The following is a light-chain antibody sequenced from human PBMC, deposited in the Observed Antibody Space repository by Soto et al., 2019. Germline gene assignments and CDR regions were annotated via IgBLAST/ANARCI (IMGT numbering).Light chain of an antibody. Sequence: EIVMTQYPATLSVSPGVRATLSCRASQSVSSNLAWYQQKPGQAPRLLLYGASTRATGIPARFSGSGSGTEFTLSISSLHSEDFAVYYCQQYNYWSPWTFGQGTEVEIK. CDR3: QQYNYWSPWT. V-gene: IGKV3-15*01. CDR2: GAS. CDR1: QSVSSN. J-gene: IGKJ1*01.